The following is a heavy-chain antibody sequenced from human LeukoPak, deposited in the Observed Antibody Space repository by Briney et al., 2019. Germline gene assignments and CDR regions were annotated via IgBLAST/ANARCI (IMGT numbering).Heavy chain of an antibody. CDR3: AKDRIFDP. V-gene: IGHV3-23*01. Sequence: GGSLTLSCAPSGFTFSSYAMSWVRPAPGKGLEWVSAISGSGGSTYHADSVKGRFTISRDNSKNTLYLQMNSLSAEDTAVYYCAKDRIFDPWGQGTLVTVSS. J-gene: IGHJ5*02. CDR2: ISGSGGST. CDR1: GFTFSSYA.